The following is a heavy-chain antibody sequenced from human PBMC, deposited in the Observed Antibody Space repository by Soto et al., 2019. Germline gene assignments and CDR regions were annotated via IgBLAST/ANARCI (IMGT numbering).Heavy chain of an antibody. J-gene: IGHJ6*02. V-gene: IGHV3-23*01. D-gene: IGHD1-26*01. CDR1: GFTFSSYA. Sequence: SGGSLRLSCAASGFTFSSYAMSWVRQAPGKGLEWVSAISGSGGSTYYADSVKGRFTISRDNSKNTLYLQMNSLRAEDTAVYYCAKGVEWELLPYYYYGMDVWGQGTTVTVSS. CDR3: AKGVEWELLPYYYYGMDV. CDR2: ISGSGGST.